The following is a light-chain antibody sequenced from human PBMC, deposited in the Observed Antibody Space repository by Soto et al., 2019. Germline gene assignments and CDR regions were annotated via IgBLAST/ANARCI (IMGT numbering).Light chain of an antibody. CDR1: SSNIGAGYD. V-gene: IGLV1-40*01. J-gene: IGLJ3*02. Sequence: QSVLTQPPSVSGAPGQRVTISCTGSSSNIGAGYDVHWYLQLPGTAPKLLIYGNSNRPSGVPDRFSGSKSGTSASLAITGLQAEDEADYYCQSYDSSLSGVFGGGTTLTVL. CDR2: GNS. CDR3: QSYDSSLSGV.